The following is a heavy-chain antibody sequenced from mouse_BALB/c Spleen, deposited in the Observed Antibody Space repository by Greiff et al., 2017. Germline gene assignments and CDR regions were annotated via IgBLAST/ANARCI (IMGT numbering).Heavy chain of an antibody. Sequence: EVQVVESGGGLVKPGGSLKLSCAASGFTFSSYAMSWVRQTPEKRLEWVASISSGGSTYYPDSVKGRFTISRDNARNILYLQMSSLRSEDTAMYYCAIAMDYWGQGTSVTVSS. CDR2: ISSGGST. CDR1: GFTFSSYA. J-gene: IGHJ4*01. CDR3: AIAMDY. V-gene: IGHV5-6-5*01.